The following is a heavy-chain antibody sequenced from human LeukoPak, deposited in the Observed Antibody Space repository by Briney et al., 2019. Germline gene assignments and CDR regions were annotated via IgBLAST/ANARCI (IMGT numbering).Heavy chain of an antibody. CDR3: ARGYSNPPSDY. V-gene: IGHV3-48*01. D-gene: IGHD4-11*01. Sequence: QTGGSLRLSCEASGVSITGYDMNWVRQAPGKGLEWVSSIGSSTTSIYYADSVKGRFTISRDNAKKSLYLQMNSLRAEDTAVYYCARGYSNPPSDYWGQGTLVTVSS. CDR2: IGSSTTSI. CDR1: GVSITGYD. J-gene: IGHJ4*02.